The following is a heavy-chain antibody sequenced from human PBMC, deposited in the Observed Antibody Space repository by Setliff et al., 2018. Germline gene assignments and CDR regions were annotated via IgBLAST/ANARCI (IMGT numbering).Heavy chain of an antibody. V-gene: IGHV1-2*02. J-gene: IGHJ6*03. Sequence: ASVKVSCKASGNRFTDYFLHWVRQAPGQGLEWMGWINPNSGDTHSAQKFQGRVTMTRDTSISTAYMELTGLKYDDTAIYYCARDTRGYSYGYWYDYMDVWGKGTTVTVSS. D-gene: IGHD5-18*01. CDR1: GNRFTDYF. CDR3: ARDTRGYSYGYWYDYMDV. CDR2: INPNSGDT.